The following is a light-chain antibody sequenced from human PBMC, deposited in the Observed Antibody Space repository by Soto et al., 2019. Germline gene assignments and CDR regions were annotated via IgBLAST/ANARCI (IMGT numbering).Light chain of an antibody. CDR2: EAS. CDR1: LSISSW. J-gene: IGKJ2*01. V-gene: IGKV1-5*03. Sequence: DIQMTQSPSTLSASVGDTVSITCRASLSISSWLAWYQQKPGKAPKLLIYEASNLIREVPSRFSGSGSGTDFTLTINGLQPDDFATYYCQQYDRFPYSFGPGTRLEIK. CDR3: QQYDRFPYS.